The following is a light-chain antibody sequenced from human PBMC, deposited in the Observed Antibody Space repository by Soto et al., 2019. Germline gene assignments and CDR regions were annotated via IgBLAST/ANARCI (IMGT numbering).Light chain of an antibody. CDR2: EVS. V-gene: IGLV2-14*01. CDR1: SSDVGGYDY. Sequence: QSALTQPASVSGSPGQSITISCTGTSSDVGGYDYVSWYQQHPDKAPKLIIFEVSHRPSGVSNCFSGSKSGNTASLTISGLQAEDEADYYCTSYTRSRNLLFGGGTQLTVL. CDR3: TSYTRSRNLL. J-gene: IGLJ7*01.